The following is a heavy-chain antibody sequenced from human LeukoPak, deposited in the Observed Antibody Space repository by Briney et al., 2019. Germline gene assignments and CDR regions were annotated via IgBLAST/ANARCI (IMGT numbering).Heavy chain of an antibody. V-gene: IGHV4-34*01. J-gene: IGHJ5*02. D-gene: IGHD2-8*01. CDR3: ARVTYCTTTSCHPLGWFDP. CDR2: INHSGSF. CDR1: GGPFSGYY. Sequence: SETLSLTCAVYGGPFSGYYWSWIRQAPGKGLEWIGEINHSGSFNYHPSLKSRLLILVDTSKNQFSLKLSSVTAADTAVYYCARVTYCTTTSCHPLGWFDPWGQGTPVTVSS.